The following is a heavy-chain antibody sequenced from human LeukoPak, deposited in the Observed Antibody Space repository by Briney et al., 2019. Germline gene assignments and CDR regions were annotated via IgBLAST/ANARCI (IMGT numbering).Heavy chain of an antibody. D-gene: IGHD7-27*01. CDR3: ARPANWVYYPNAFDI. V-gene: IGHV1-2*02. Sequence: ASVKVSCKGSGYTFTGYYLHGVRQAAGQGVEGVGWINPNSGDTNYAQKYQGRVNMTRDTSISTVYMELSRLRADDTAVYYCARPANWVYYPNAFDIWGQGTMVTVSS. CDR1: GYTFTGYY. J-gene: IGHJ3*02. CDR2: INPNSGDT.